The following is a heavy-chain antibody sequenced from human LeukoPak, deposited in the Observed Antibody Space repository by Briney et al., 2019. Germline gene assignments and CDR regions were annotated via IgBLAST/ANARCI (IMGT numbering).Heavy chain of an antibody. D-gene: IGHD7-27*01. V-gene: IGHV3-74*01. CDR2: IISDASST. J-gene: IGHJ4*02. CDR1: GFTVSSNY. Sequence: GGSLRLSCAASGFTVSSNYMSWVRQAPGKGLFWVSRIISDASSTLYADSVKGRFTISRDNAKNTLYLQMNSLTVEDTGVYYCTRGPLGTGEIDYWGQGTLVTVSS. CDR3: TRGPLGTGEIDY.